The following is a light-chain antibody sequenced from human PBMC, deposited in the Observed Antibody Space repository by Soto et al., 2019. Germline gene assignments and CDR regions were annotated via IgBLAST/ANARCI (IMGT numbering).Light chain of an antibody. CDR2: SNN. CDR1: SANIGTNF. J-gene: IGLJ1*01. V-gene: IGLV1-47*02. Sequence: QSVLTQPPSASGTPGQRVTISCSGRSANIGTNFVCWYQHLPGTAPRLLIYSNNQRPSGVPDRFSGSKSGTSASLAISGLRSEDEGDYYCVSRDDSLSGLVFGTGTRSPS. CDR3: VSRDDSLSGLV.